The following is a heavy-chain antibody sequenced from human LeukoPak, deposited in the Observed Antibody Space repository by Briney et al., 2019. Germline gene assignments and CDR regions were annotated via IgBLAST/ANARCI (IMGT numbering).Heavy chain of an antibody. CDR3: ARSYDSSGYEDY. CDR2: ISYSGST. D-gene: IGHD3-22*01. J-gene: IGHJ4*02. V-gene: IGHV4-59*08. CDR1: GGSISSYY. Sequence: PSETLSLTCTVSGGSISSYYWSWIRQPPGKGLEWIGYISYSGSTNYNPSLKSRVTISVDTSENQSSLKVSSVTAADTAVYYCARSYDSSGYEDYWGQGTLVTVSS.